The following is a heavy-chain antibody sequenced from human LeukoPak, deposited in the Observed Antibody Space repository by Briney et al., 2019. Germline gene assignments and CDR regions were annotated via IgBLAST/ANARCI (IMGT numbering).Heavy chain of an antibody. D-gene: IGHD3-16*01. J-gene: IGHJ3*02. CDR2: IKQDGSEK. V-gene: IGHV3-7*04. CDR1: GFTFSSYW. CDR3: ARGGVGAFDI. Sequence: GGSLRLSCAASGFTFSSYWMSWVRQAPGKGLEWVANIKQDGSEKYYVDSVKGRFTISRHNSKNTLYLQMNSLRAEDTAVYYCARGGVGAFDIWGQGTMVTVSS.